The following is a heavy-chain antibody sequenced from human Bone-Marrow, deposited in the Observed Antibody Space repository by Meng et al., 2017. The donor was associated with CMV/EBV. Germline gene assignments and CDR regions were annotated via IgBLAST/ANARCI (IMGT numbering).Heavy chain of an antibody. CDR1: GYRFTGYH. V-gene: IGHV1-2*02. CDR2: INPDGGET. CDR3: ATAEFDH. Sequence: ASVKVSCKTSGYRFTGYHIHWVRQAPGQGPEWMGWINPDGGETNYAQKFQGRVTMTRDTSTNTAYMDVKRLRSDDTAVYYCATAEFDHWGQGTLVTFSS. J-gene: IGHJ4*02.